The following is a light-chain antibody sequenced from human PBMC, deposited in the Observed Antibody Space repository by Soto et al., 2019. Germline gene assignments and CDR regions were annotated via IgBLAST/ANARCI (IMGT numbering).Light chain of an antibody. V-gene: IGKV1-39*01. Sequence: DIQMTQSPSSLSASVGDRVTITCRASQSSSSYLNWYQQKPGKAPKLLIYAASSLQSGVPSRSSGSGSGTDFTLSISSLQPEDFATYYCQQSYSTLGLTFGGGTKVEIK. CDR1: QSSSSY. CDR2: AAS. CDR3: QQSYSTLGLT. J-gene: IGKJ4*01.